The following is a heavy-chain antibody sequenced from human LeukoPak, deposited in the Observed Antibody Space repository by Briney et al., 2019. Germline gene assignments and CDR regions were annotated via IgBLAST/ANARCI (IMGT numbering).Heavy chain of an antibody. Sequence: GGSLRLSCAASGFTFSSYAMSWVRQAPGKGLEWVSAISGSGGSTYYADSVKGRFTISRDNSKNTLYLQMNSLRAEDTAVYYCAKGRIRLSGDRVGFDAFDIWGQGTMVTVSS. CDR3: AKGRIRLSGDRVGFDAFDI. CDR2: ISGSGGST. CDR1: GFTFSSYA. D-gene: IGHD7-27*01. J-gene: IGHJ3*02. V-gene: IGHV3-23*01.